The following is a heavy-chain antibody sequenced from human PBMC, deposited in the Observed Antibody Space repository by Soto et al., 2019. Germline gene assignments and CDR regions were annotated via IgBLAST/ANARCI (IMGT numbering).Heavy chain of an antibody. CDR2: ISSSSSYT. V-gene: IGHV3-11*06. Sequence: GGSLRLSCAASGFTFSDYYMSWIRQAPGKGLEWVSYISSSSSYTNYADSVKGRFTISRDNAKNSLYLQMNSLRAEDTAVYYCARSQGIAAAGTSAFDIWGQGTMVTVSS. J-gene: IGHJ3*02. CDR1: GFTFSDYY. D-gene: IGHD6-13*01. CDR3: ARSQGIAAAGTSAFDI.